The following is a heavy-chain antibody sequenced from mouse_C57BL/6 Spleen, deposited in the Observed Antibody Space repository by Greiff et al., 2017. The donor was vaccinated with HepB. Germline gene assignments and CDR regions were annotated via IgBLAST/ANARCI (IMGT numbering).Heavy chain of an antibody. V-gene: IGHV5-16*01. J-gene: IGHJ4*01. Sequence: EVQVVESEGGLVQPGSSMKLSCTASGFTFSDYYMAWVRQVPEKGLEWVANINYDGSSTYYLDSLKSRFIISRDNAKNILYLQMSSLKYEDTATYYCARDRANWAYYYAMDYWGQGTSVTVSS. CDR2: INYDGSST. D-gene: IGHD4-1*01. CDR3: ARDRANWAYYYAMDY. CDR1: GFTFSDYY.